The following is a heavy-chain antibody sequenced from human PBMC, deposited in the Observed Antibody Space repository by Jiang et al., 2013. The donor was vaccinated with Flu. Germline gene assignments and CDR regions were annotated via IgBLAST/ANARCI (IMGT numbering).Heavy chain of an antibody. Sequence: GSGLVKPSETLSLICTVSGGSISSSGHYWGWIRQPPGKGLEWIGSIYYSGGTNYNPSLKSRVTISVDASKNQFSLKLTSVTAADTAVYYCASPAFRSRYYYFDYWGQGTLVPVSS. CDR1: GGSISSSGHY. V-gene: IGHV4-39*07. J-gene: IGHJ4*02. CDR3: ASPAFRSRYYYFDY. CDR2: IYYSGGT. D-gene: IGHD1-26*01.